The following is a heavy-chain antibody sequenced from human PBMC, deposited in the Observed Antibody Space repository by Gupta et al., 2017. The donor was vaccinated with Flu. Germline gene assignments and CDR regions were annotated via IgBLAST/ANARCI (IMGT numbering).Heavy chain of an antibody. CDR1: GFTLSSYW. CDR2: INSDGSST. Sequence: EVQLVESGGGLVQPGGSLRLSCAASGFTLSSYWMHWVRQAPGKGLVWVSRINSDGSSTSYADSVKGRFTISRDNAKNTLYLQMNSLRAEDTAVYYCARDQRGRDCGGDCPNDYWGQGTLVTVSS. J-gene: IGHJ4*02. CDR3: ARDQRGRDCGGDCPNDY. D-gene: IGHD2-21*02. V-gene: IGHV3-74*01.